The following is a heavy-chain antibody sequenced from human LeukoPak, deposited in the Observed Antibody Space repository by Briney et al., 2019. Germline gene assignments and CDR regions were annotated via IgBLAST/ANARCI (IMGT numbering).Heavy chain of an antibody. CDR2: ISDIGSI. CDR1: GGSISSYY. J-gene: IGHJ4*02. CDR3: AGHHPRNTVDF. Sequence: SETLSLPCTVSGGSISSYYWSWIRQPPGKGLEWIAYISDIGSINYNPSLKSRVTISLDTSKNQFSLKLSSVTAADTAVYYCAGHHPRNTVDFWGQGTLVTVSS. D-gene: IGHD2/OR15-2a*01. V-gene: IGHV4-59*08.